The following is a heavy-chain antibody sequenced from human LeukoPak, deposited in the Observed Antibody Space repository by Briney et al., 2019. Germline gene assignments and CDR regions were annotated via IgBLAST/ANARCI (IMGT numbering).Heavy chain of an antibody. CDR2: VSDDGSGT. V-gene: IGHV3-23*01. Sequence: GGSLRLSCAASGFTFSDYAMSWARQAPGQGLEWVSTVSDDGSGTYYADSVKGRFTISRDNSKNTLFLQINSLRAEDSAVYYCAKDQGDYDILTGRFDYWGQGTLVTVSS. CDR1: GFTFSDYA. J-gene: IGHJ4*02. D-gene: IGHD3-9*01. CDR3: AKDQGDYDILTGRFDY.